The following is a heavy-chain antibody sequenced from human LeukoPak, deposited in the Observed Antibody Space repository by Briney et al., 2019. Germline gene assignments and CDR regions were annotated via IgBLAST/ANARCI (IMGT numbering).Heavy chain of an antibody. V-gene: IGHV3-30*02. J-gene: IGHJ4*02. CDR2: MRYDASNN. CDR1: GFTFSNYG. Sequence: GGSLRLSCTASGFTFSNYGMHWVRQAPGKGLEWVAFMRYDASNNYYADSVKGRFTISRDNSKNTLSLQMNSLRAEDTAVYYCAKGHNGSDYWGQGTLVTVSS. D-gene: IGHD1-14*01. CDR3: AKGHNGSDY.